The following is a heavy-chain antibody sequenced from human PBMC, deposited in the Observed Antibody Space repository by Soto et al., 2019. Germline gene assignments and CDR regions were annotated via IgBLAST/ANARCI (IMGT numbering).Heavy chain of an antibody. J-gene: IGHJ5*02. CDR2: VYYSGST. CDR3: ARVKRSTSRLDP. V-gene: IGHV4-59*01. CDR1: GGSISSYF. Sequence: SETLSLTCTVSGGSISSYFLSWIRQPPGKGLEWIGYVYYSGSTSYNPSLETGVTISVDTSKNQFSLKLTSVTPADTAIYYCARVKRSTSRLDPWGQGTLVTVSS. D-gene: IGHD1-26*01.